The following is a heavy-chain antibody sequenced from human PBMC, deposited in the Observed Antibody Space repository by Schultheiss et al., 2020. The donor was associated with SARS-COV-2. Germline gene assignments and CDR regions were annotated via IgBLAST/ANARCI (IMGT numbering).Heavy chain of an antibody. CDR2: MNPNSGNT. CDR3: ARSPITIFGVVPRLEYNWFDP. J-gene: IGHJ5*02. Sequence: ASVKVSCKASGYTFTSYGISWVRQAPGQGLEWMGWMNPNSGNTHYAQKLQGRVTMTTDTSTSTAYMELSSLRSEDTAVYYCARSPITIFGVVPRLEYNWFDPWGQGTLVTVSS. V-gene: IGHV1-18*01. D-gene: IGHD3-3*01. CDR1: GYTFTSYG.